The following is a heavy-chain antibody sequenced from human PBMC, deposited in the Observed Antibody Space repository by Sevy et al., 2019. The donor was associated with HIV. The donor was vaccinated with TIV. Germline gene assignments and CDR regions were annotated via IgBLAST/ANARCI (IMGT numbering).Heavy chain of an antibody. V-gene: IGHV5-51*01. D-gene: IGHD1-26*01. CDR3: ARARGMPHYYYGMDV. CDR2: IFPDDSDI. J-gene: IGHJ6*02. CDR1: GYSFSTYW. Sequence: GESLKISCKGSGYSFSTYWIAWVRQMPGKGLEWMGIIFPDDSDIGYSSSYQGQVTISADNSISTAYLQWSSLKASDTATYYCARARGMPHYYYGMDVWGQGTTVTVSS.